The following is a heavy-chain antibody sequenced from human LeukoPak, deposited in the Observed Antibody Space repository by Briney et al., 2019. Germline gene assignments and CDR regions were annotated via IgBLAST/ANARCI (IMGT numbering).Heavy chain of an antibody. CDR3: ARDPTWIFEDYFDY. V-gene: IGHV3-11*04. CDR1: GFTFSDYY. CDR2: ISSSGSTI. J-gene: IGHJ4*02. D-gene: IGHD2-2*03. Sequence: PGGSLRLSCAASGFTFSDYYMSWIRQAPGKGLEWVSYISSSGSTIYYADSVKGRFTFSRDNAKNSLYLQMNSLRAEDTAVYYCARDPTWIFEDYFDYWGQGTLVTVSS.